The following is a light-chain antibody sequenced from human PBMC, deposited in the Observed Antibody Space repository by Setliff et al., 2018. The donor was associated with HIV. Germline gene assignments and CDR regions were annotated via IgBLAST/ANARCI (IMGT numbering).Light chain of an antibody. J-gene: IGLJ2*01. Sequence: QSALTQPASVSGSPGQSITISCTGTSSDVGGYEFVSWYQLHPGKAPKLMIYDINKRSSGVSNRFSGSKSGNTASLTISGLQAEDEADYYCCSYAGSSTLGVVFGGGTK. CDR2: DIN. CDR1: SSDVGGYEF. CDR3: CSYAGSSTLGVV. V-gene: IGLV2-23*02.